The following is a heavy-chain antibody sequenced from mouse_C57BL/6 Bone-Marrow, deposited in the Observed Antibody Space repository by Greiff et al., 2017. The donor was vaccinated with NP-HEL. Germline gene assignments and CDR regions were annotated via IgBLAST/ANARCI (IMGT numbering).Heavy chain of an antibody. J-gene: IGHJ1*03. CDR2: ISNLAYSI. Sequence: EVQGVESGGGLVQPGGSLKLSCAASGFTFSDYGMAWVRQAPRKGPEWVAFISNLAYSIYYADTVTGRFTISRENAKNTLYLEMSSLRSEDTAMYYCARQGAYYSKGYFDVWGTGTTVTVSS. V-gene: IGHV5-15*01. D-gene: IGHD2-5*01. CDR3: ARQGAYYSKGYFDV. CDR1: GFTFSDYG.